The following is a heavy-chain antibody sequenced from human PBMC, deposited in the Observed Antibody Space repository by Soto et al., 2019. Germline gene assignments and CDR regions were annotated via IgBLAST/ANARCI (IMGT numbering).Heavy chain of an antibody. CDR1: GFTFSSYG. D-gene: IGHD2-21*02. V-gene: IGHV3-30*18. J-gene: IGHJ4*02. CDR3: AKAGCGGDCYPNLLDY. Sequence: QVQLVESGGGVVQPGRSLRLYCAASGFTFSSYGMHWVRQAPGKGLEWVAVISYDGSNKYYADSVKGRFTISRDNSKNTLYLQMNSLRAEDTAVYYCAKAGCGGDCYPNLLDYWGQGTLVTVSS. CDR2: ISYDGSNK.